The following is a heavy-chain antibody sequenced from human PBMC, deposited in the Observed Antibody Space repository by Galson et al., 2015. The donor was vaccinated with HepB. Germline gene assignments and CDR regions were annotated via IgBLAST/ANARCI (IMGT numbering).Heavy chain of an antibody. CDR1: GVSISSSCC. D-gene: IGHD5-12*01. CDR2: IYQTAST. CDR3: ARGLHRGSGYMFDY. Sequence: SETLSLTCAVSGVSISSSCCWAWVRRAPGKGLGRFGDIYQTASTTYNPCLQSPPTPSANQTKNHFSLKFISVTAADTAVYFRARGLHRGSGYMFDYWGQGTRVTVSS. J-gene: IGHJ4*02. V-gene: IGHV4-4*02.